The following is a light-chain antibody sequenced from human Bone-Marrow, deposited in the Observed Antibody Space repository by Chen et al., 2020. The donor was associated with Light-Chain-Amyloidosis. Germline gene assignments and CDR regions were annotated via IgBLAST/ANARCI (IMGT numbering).Light chain of an antibody. V-gene: IGLV3-21*02. Sequence: SYVLTQPSSVSVAPGQTATIACGGNNIGSTSVHWYQQTPGQAPLLVVYDDSDRPSGIPERLSGSNSVHTATLTISRVEAGDEADYYCQVWDRSGDRPVFGGGTKLTVL. CDR3: QVWDRSGDRPV. CDR2: DDS. J-gene: IGLJ3*02. CDR1: NIGSTS.